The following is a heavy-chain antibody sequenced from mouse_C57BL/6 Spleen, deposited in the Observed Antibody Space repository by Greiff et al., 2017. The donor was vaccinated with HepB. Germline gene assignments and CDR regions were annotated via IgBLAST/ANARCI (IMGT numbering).Heavy chain of an antibody. D-gene: IGHD1-1*01. Sequence: QVQLKESGAELVRPGASVKLSCKASGYTFTDYYINWVKQRPGQGLEWIARIYPGSGNTYYNEKFKGKATLTAEKSSSTAYMQLSGLTSEDSAVYFCARRDYYGLAYWGQGTLVTVSA. V-gene: IGHV1-76*01. CDR2: IYPGSGNT. CDR1: GYTFTDYY. J-gene: IGHJ3*01. CDR3: ARRDYYGLAY.